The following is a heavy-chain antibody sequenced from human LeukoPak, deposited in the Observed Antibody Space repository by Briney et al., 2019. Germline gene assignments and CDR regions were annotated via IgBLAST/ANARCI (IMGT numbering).Heavy chain of an antibody. CDR3: ARVHEGNVATITLVFYAFDI. Sequence: GASVKVSCKASGYTFTGYYMHWVRQAPGQGLEGMGWINPNSGGTNYAQKSQGRVTMTRDTSISTAYMELSRLRSDDTAVYYCARVHEGNVATITLVFYAFDIWGQGTMVTVSS. V-gene: IGHV1-2*02. CDR1: GYTFTGYY. D-gene: IGHD5-12*01. CDR2: INPNSGGT. J-gene: IGHJ3*02.